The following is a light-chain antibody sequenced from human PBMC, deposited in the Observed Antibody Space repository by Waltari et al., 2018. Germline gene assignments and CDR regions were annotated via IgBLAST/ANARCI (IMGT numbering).Light chain of an antibody. J-gene: IGKJ1*01. CDR2: EAS. Sequence: EIVLTQSPGTLSLSPGERATLSCRASQSVSRYLAWYQQKPGQAPRLLIYEASRRATGIPDRFSGSGSGTDFTRTISRLEPEDFAVYYCQKYGTLPATFGQGTKVEIK. CDR3: QKYGTLPAT. V-gene: IGKV3-20*01. CDR1: QSVSRY.